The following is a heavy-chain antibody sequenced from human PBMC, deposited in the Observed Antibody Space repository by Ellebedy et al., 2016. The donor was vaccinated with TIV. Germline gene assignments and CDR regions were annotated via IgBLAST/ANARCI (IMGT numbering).Heavy chain of an antibody. CDR1: GYTFTSYG. Sequence: AASVKVSCKASGYTFTSYGISWVRQAPGQGLEWMGWINPNSGGTNYAQKFQGRVTMTRDTSISTAYMELSRLRSDDTAVYYCAREQGGTGIAVAAWGQGTLVTVSS. J-gene: IGHJ5*02. D-gene: IGHD6-19*01. CDR2: INPNSGGT. CDR3: AREQGGTGIAVAA. V-gene: IGHV1-2*02.